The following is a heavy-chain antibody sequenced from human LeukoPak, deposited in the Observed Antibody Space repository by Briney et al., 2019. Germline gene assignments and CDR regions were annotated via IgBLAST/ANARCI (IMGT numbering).Heavy chain of an antibody. CDR1: GGSISSYY. V-gene: IGHV4-34*01. CDR3: ARSGYSYGGLDY. Sequence: PSETLSLTCTVSGGSISSYYWSWIRQPPGKGLEWIGEINHSGSTNYNPSLKSRVTISVDTSKNQFSLKLSSVTAADTVVYYCARSGYSYGGLDYWGQGTLVTVSS. CDR2: INHSGST. J-gene: IGHJ4*02. D-gene: IGHD5-18*01.